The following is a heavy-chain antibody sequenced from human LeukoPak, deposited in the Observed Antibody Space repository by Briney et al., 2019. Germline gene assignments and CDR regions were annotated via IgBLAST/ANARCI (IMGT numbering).Heavy chain of an antibody. CDR3: ARDKIEGPTKLDY. CDR2: IKQDESEK. J-gene: IGHJ4*02. CDR1: GFTLISSW. D-gene: IGHD1-1*01. V-gene: IGHV3-7*01. Sequence: GGSLRLSCAASGFTLISSWIGWVRQAPGKGLEWVANIKQDESEKYYVDSLKGRFTISRDNAKNSLYLQMNSLRAEDTDVYYCARDKIEGPTKLDYWGQGILVTVSS.